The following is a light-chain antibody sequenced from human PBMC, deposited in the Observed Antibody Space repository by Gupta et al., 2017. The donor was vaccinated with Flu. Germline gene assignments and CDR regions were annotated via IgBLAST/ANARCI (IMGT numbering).Light chain of an antibody. J-gene: IGLJ3*02. CDR3: GGWDDSRNGQV. CDR2: SDA. V-gene: IGLV1-44*01. CDR1: NSNIGTNT. Sequence: QSVLTPPPSASGPPGQRVTISCSGSNSNIGTNTVNWYQQHPGTAPKLLIYSDAQRPSGVPDRFSGSKSGTSASLAISGLQAEDEADYFCGGWDDSRNGQVFGGGTKLTVL.